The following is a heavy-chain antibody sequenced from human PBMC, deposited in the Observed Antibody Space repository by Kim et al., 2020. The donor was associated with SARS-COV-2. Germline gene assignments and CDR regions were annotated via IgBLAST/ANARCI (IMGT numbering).Heavy chain of an antibody. CDR3: AKLAYHGSGRGVDY. J-gene: IGHJ4*02. CDR1: GFTFSSYG. D-gene: IGHD3-10*01. V-gene: IGHV3-30*18. Sequence: GGSLRLSCAASGFTFSSYGMHWVRQAPGKGLEWVAAISYDGSNKNYADFVKGRFTISRDNSKNTLYLQMNSLRTEDTAVYYCAKLAYHGSGRGVDYWGQGTLVTVSS. CDR2: ISYDGSNK.